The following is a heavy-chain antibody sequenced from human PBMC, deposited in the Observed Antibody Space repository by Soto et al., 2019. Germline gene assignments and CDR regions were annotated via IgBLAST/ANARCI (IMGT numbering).Heavy chain of an antibody. V-gene: IGHV4-39*01. CDR2: IYYRGNT. CDR3: ARLEGLATISYYFDY. Sequence: SETLSLTCSVSGDSINSDNYYWGWIRQPLGKGLEWIGSIYYRGNTYYNPSLKTRVTISLDKSKSQFSLKLNSVTAADSAVYFCARLEGLATISYYFDYWGQGTLVTVSS. J-gene: IGHJ4*02. D-gene: IGHD3-9*01. CDR1: GDSINSDNYY.